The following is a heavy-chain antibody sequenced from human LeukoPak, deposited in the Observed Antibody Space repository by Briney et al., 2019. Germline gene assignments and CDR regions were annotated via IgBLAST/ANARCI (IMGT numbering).Heavy chain of an antibody. CDR2: ISSSGSTI. CDR3: ARNTDIVVVPAAPGNWFDP. Sequence: PGGSLRLSCAASGFTFSDYYMSWIRQAPGKGLEWVSYISSSGSTIYYADSVKGRFTISRDNAKNSLYLQMNSLRAEDTAVYYCARNTDIVVVPAAPGNWFDPWGQGTLVTVSS. J-gene: IGHJ5*02. V-gene: IGHV3-11*04. D-gene: IGHD2-2*01. CDR1: GFTFSDYY.